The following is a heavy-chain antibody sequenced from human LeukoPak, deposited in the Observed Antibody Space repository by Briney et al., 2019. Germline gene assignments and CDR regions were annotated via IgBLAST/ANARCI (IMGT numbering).Heavy chain of an antibody. CDR2: ISSSGSYI. D-gene: IGHD6-13*01. J-gene: IGHJ6*02. CDR1: GFTFSSYS. V-gene: IGHV3-21*01. Sequence: GGSLRLSCAASGFTFSSYSMNWVRQAPGKGLEWVSSISSSGSYIYYADSVKGRFTISRDNAKNSLYLQMNSLRAEDTAVYYCARDRSSSWDYYYGMDVWGQGTTVTVSS. CDR3: ARDRSSSWDYYYGMDV.